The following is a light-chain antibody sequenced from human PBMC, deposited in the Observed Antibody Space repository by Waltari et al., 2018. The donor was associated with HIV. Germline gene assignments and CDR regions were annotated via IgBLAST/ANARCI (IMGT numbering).Light chain of an antibody. V-gene: IGLV2-8*01. J-gene: IGLJ2*01. CDR3: SSYAGSNNVI. CDR2: DVS. Sequence: QSALAQPPSASVSPGQSVTISCNGTSSDVGGYSYVSWYQQHPGKAPKLMIYDVSKRPPGVPDLFSGAKSGNAASLTVSGLQAEDEADYYCSSYAGSNNVIFGGGTKLTVL. CDR1: SSDVGGYSY.